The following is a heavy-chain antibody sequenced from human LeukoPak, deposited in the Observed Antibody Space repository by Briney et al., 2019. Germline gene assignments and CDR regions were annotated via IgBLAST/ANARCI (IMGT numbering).Heavy chain of an antibody. J-gene: IGHJ4*02. CDR1: GFTFSIFA. D-gene: IGHD3-16*01. V-gene: IGHV3-30-3*01. CDR3: AREGDESLYYFDY. Sequence: SGGSLRLSCAASGFTFSIFAMHWVRQAPGKGLEWLALIPYDGSNKYYADSVKGRFTISRDNSKNTLYLQMNSLRPEDTAVYYCAREGDESLYYFDYWGQGTLVTVSS. CDR2: IPYDGSNK.